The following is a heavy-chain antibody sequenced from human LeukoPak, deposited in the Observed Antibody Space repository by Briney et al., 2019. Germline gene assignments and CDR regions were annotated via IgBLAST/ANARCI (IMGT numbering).Heavy chain of an antibody. CDR2: INPNSGGT. J-gene: IGHJ4*02. V-gene: IGHV1-2*02. CDR3: ARAYCSSTSCFWYFDY. D-gene: IGHD2-2*01. CDR1: GYTFTGYY. Sequence: ASVTVSCKASGYTFTGYYMHWVRQAPGQGLEWMGWINPNSGGTNYAQKFQGRVTMTRDTSISTAYMELSRLRSDDTAVYCCARAYCSSTSCFWYFDYWGQGTLVTVSS.